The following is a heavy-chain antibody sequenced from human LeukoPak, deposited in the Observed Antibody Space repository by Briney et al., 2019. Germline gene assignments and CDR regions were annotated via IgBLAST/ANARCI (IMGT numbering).Heavy chain of an antibody. CDR3: ARVQLEIDSSGTFDY. V-gene: IGHV1-2*02. CDR1: GYTFTGYY. Sequence: GASVKVSCKASGYTFTGYYLHWVRQAPGQGLEWMGWINPNSGGTNYAQKFQGRVTMTRDTPISTAYMELSRLKSDDTAVYYCARVQLEIDSSGTFDYWGQGTLVTVSP. D-gene: IGHD6-19*01. CDR2: INPNSGGT. J-gene: IGHJ4*02.